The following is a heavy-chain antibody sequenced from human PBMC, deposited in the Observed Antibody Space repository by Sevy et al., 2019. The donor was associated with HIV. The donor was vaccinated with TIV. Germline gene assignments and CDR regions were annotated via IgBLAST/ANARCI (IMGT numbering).Heavy chain of an antibody. CDR2: IIPIFGTA. D-gene: IGHD5-18*01. J-gene: IGHJ6*02. CDR3: ARFLVDTAIVIYYYGMDV. Sequence: ASVKVSCKASGGTFSSYAISWVRQAPGQGLEWMGGIIPIFGTANYSQKFQGRGTITADESTSTAYMELSSLRSEDTAVYYCARFLVDTAIVIYYYGMDVWGQGTTVTVSS. CDR1: GGTFSSYA. V-gene: IGHV1-69*13.